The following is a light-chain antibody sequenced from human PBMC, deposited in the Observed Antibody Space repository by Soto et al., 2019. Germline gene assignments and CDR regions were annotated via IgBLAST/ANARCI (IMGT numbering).Light chain of an antibody. CDR2: GAS. Sequence: EIVMTQSPATLSVSPGERATLSCRASQSVSSNLAWYQQKPGQAPRLLIYGASTRAAGIPARFSGSGSGTEFTLTISSLKSEDFAVDYCQHYSNWPPWTFGQGTKVEIK. CDR3: QHYSNWPPWT. J-gene: IGKJ1*01. CDR1: QSVSSN. V-gene: IGKV3-15*01.